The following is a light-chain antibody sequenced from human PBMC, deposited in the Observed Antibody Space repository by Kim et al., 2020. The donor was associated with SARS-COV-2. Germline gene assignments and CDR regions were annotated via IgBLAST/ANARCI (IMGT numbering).Light chain of an antibody. Sequence: FPPGEKATLSCKASQSVSSNYLAWYQQKPGQAPRLLICGASSRATGIPDRFSGSGSGTDFTLTISRLEPEDFAVYYCQQYGSSPRTFGQGTKLEI. V-gene: IGKV3-20*01. J-gene: IGKJ2*02. CDR3: QQYGSSPRT. CDR1: QSVSSNY. CDR2: GAS.